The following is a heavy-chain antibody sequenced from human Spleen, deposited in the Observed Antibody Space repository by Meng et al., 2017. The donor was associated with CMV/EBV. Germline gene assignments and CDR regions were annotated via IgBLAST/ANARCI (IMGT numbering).Heavy chain of an antibody. J-gene: IGHJ5*02. D-gene: IGHD6-13*01. CDR3: ARNISTRAAGAVPPDPDKYNWFDP. CDR1: GGSISSYY. V-gene: IGHV4-59*01. CDR2: IYYSGNT. Sequence: GSLRLSCTVSGGSISSYYWSWLRQPPGKGLEWIGYIYYSGNTNYNPSLNSRVTISADTSKNQFSLKLTSVTAADTAVYYCARNISTRAAGAVPPDPDKYNWFDPWGQGTRVTVSS.